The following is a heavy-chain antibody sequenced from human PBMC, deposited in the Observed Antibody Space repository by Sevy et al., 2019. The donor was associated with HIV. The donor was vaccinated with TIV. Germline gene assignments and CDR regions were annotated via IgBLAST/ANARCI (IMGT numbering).Heavy chain of an antibody. Sequence: SETLSLTCAVYGESFSGYYWNWVRQPPGKGLEWIGEINHTGSTNYNPSLKSRVNKSVDTSKNQFSLKLGSVTAADTAVYYRARGRSDSSGYYPRRRAEYFQHWGQGTLVTVSS. CDR2: INHTGST. V-gene: IGHV4-34*01. CDR1: GESFSGYY. J-gene: IGHJ1*01. CDR3: ARGRSDSSGYYPRRRAEYFQH. D-gene: IGHD3-22*01.